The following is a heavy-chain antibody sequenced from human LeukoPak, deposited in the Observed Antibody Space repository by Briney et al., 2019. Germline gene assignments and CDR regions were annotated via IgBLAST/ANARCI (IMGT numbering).Heavy chain of an antibody. CDR1: GFTFSTYS. J-gene: IGHJ4*02. Sequence: GGSLRLSCAASGFTFSTYSMNWVRQAPGKGLEWVSYISSSSDTIYYADSVKGRFTISRDNAKNSLYLQMNSLRAEDTAVYYCAREYRGYSYGSLFGFDYWGQGTLVTVSS. D-gene: IGHD5-18*01. V-gene: IGHV3-48*04. CDR2: ISSSSDTI. CDR3: AREYRGYSYGSLFGFDY.